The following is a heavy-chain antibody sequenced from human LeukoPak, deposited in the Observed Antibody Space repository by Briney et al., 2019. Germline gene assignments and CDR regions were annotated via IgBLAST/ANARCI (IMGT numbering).Heavy chain of an antibody. CDR2: ISSSSSTI. CDR1: GFTFSSYS. CDR3: ARDKVVPAATFDY. Sequence: PGGSLRLSCAASGFTFSSYSMNWVRQAPGKGLEWVSYISSSSSTIHYADSVKGRFTISRDNAKNSLYLQMNSLRAEDTAVYYCARDKVVPAATFDYWGQGTLVTVSS. V-gene: IGHV3-48*01. D-gene: IGHD2-2*01. J-gene: IGHJ4*02.